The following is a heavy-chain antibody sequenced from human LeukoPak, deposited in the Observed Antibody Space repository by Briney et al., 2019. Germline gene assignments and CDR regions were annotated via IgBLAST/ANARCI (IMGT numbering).Heavy chain of an antibody. D-gene: IGHD4-17*01. V-gene: IGHV3-21*01. CDR1: GFTFSSYS. CDR3: ASGDYPDY. Sequence: GGSLRLSCAASGFTFSSYSMNWVRQAPGKGLEWVSSISSSSSYTYYADSVKGRFTISRDNAKNSLYLQMNSLRAEDTAVYYCASGDYPDYWGQGTLVTVSS. CDR2: ISSSSSYT. J-gene: IGHJ4*02.